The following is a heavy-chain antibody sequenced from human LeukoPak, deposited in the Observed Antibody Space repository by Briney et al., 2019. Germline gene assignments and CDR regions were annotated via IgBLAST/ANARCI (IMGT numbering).Heavy chain of an antibody. CDR1: GFTFSSYA. D-gene: IGHD6-13*01. J-gene: IGHJ4*02. CDR2: ISGSGGST. V-gene: IGHV3-23*01. Sequence: GGSLRLSCAASGFTFSSYAMSWVRQAPGKGLEWVSAISGSGGSTYYADSVKGRFTISRDNSKNTLYLQMNSLRAEDTAVYYGAKDGLIFIVGSSSWYLGYFDYWGQGTLVTVSP. CDR3: AKDGLIFIVGSSSWYLGYFDY.